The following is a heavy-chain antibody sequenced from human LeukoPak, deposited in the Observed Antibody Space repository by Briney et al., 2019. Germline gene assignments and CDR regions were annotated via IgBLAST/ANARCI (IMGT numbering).Heavy chain of an antibody. Sequence: PGGSLRLSCAASGFTFSSYSMNWVRQAPGKGLEWVSSISSSSSYIYYADSVKGRFTISSDNAKNSLYLQMNSLRAEDTAVYYCARRLVAGYCSSTSCLNNWFDPWGQGTLVTVSS. CDR2: ISSSSSYI. CDR1: GFTFSSYS. V-gene: IGHV3-21*01. D-gene: IGHD2-2*01. CDR3: ARRLVAGYCSSTSCLNNWFDP. J-gene: IGHJ5*02.